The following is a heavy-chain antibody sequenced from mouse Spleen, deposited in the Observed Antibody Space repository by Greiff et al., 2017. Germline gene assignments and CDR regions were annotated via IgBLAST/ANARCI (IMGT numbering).Heavy chain of an antibody. Sequence: EVQLVESGGGLVKPGGSLKLSCAASGFTFSSYAMSWVRQTPEKRLEWVATISSGGSYTYYPDSVKGRFTISRDNAKNTLYLQMSSLRSEDTAMYYCARRYGNPYYFDYWGQGTTLTVSS. J-gene: IGHJ2*01. D-gene: IGHD2-1*01. V-gene: IGHV5-9-3*01. CDR2: ISSGGSYT. CDR1: GFTFSSYA. CDR3: ARRYGNPYYFDY.